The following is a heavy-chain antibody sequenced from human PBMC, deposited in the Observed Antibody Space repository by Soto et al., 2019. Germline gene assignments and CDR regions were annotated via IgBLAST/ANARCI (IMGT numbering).Heavy chain of an antibody. D-gene: IGHD3-10*01. Sequence: PSETLSLTCAVYGGSFSGYYWRWIRQPPGKGLEWIGEINHSGSTNYNPSLKSRVTISVDTSKNQFSLKLSSVTAADTAVYYCARGLVRFGELLSGGNWFDPWGQGTLVTVSS. V-gene: IGHV4-34*01. CDR3: ARGLVRFGELLSGGNWFDP. CDR2: INHSGST. CDR1: GGSFSGYY. J-gene: IGHJ5*02.